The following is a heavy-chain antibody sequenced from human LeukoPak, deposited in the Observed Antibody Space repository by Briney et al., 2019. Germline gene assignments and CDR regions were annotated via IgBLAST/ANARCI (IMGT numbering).Heavy chain of an antibody. D-gene: IGHD3-16*01. CDR1: GYTLTDYY. Sequence: ASVKVSCKASGYTLTDYYLHWVRQAPGQGLKWMGWINPNSGATHYAQSFQARITMTRDTSIASSYMELTGLESDDTAVYYCARGRRILGGPENAGDFFDFWGQGSLVTVSS. CDR3: ARGRRILGGPENAGDFFDF. CDR2: INPNSGAT. J-gene: IGHJ4*01. V-gene: IGHV1-2*02.